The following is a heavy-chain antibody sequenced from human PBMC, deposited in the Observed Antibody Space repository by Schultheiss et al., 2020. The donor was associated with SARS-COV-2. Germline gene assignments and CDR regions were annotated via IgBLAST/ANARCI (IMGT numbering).Heavy chain of an antibody. J-gene: IGHJ4*02. D-gene: IGHD1-26*01. CDR2: INTERGDT. CDR1: GYAFSGYY. CDR3: ASGKGLGATDFDY. V-gene: IGHV1-2*02. Sequence: ASVKVSCKASGYAFSGYYMQWVRQAPGQGLEWMGWINTERGDTRYAPKFQGRVTMTRDTSFTTAYMELSRLRSDDTAVYYCASGKGLGATDFDYWGQGTLVTVFS.